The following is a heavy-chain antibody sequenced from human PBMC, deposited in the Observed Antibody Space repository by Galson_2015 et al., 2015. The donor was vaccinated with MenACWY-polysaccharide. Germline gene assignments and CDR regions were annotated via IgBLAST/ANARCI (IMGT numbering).Heavy chain of an antibody. V-gene: IGHV1-8*01. CDR1: GYSFSSYG. CDR2: MNPNSGNT. Sequence: SVRVSCKASGYSFSSYGINWVRQTTGQGLEWMGWMNPNSGNTGYAQKFQGRVTMTRNTSISIAYMELSSLRSEDTAVDYCARGGKYYYDSSGYLNWFDPWGQGTLVTVSS. D-gene: IGHD3-22*01. J-gene: IGHJ5*02. CDR3: ARGGKYYYDSSGYLNWFDP.